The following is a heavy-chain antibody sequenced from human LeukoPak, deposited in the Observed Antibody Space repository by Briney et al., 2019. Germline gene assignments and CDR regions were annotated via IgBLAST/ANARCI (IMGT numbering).Heavy chain of an antibody. D-gene: IGHD5-24*01. Sequence: GGSLRLSCAASGFTFDDYGMSWVRQAPGKGLEWVSGISGSGGSTYYADSVKGRFTISRDNSKNTLYLQMNSLRAEDTAVYYCAKDSGWLQLMGYFDYWGQGTLVTVSS. V-gene: IGHV3-23*01. J-gene: IGHJ4*02. CDR2: ISGSGGST. CDR3: AKDSGWLQLMGYFDY. CDR1: GFTFDDYG.